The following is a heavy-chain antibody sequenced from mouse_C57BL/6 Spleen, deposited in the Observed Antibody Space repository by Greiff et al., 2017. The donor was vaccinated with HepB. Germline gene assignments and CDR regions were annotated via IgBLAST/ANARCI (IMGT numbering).Heavy chain of an antibody. CDR2: ISSGGSYT. CDR1: GFTFSSYG. J-gene: IGHJ1*03. CDR3: ARHNGDFDV. V-gene: IGHV5-6*01. Sequence: EVHLVESGGDLVKPGGSLKLSCAASGFTFSSYGMSWVRQTPDKRLEWVATISSGGSYTYYPDSVKGRFTISRDNAKNTLYLQMSSLKSEDTAMYYCARHNGDFDVWGTGTTVTVSS.